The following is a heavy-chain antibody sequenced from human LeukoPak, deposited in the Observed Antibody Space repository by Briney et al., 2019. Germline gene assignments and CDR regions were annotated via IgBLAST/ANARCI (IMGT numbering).Heavy chain of an antibody. CDR1: GYTFTSYY. CDR3: ARGRRDTIFGVVIPFDY. Sequence: ASVKVSCKASGYTFTSYYMHWVRQALGQGLEWVGIINPSGGSTSYAQKFQGRVTMTRDTSTSTVYMELSSLRSEDTAVYYCARGRRDTIFGVVIPFDYWGQGTLVTVSS. CDR2: INPSGGST. D-gene: IGHD3-3*01. V-gene: IGHV1-46*01. J-gene: IGHJ4*02.